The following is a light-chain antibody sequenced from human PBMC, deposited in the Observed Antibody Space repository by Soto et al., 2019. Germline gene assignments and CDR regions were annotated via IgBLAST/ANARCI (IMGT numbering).Light chain of an antibody. Sequence: EIVMSQSPSTLALSPGERGTLACRASQSVSSNLAWYQQKHGQAPRLLIYGASTRATGIPARFSGSGSGTEFTLTISSLQSEDFAVYSCQQYNNWPRTFGQGTKVDIK. J-gene: IGKJ1*01. CDR3: QQYNNWPRT. CDR1: QSVSSN. V-gene: IGKV3-15*01. CDR2: GAS.